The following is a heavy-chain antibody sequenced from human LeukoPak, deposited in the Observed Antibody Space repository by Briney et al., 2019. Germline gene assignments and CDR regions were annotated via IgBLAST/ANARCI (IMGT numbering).Heavy chain of an antibody. V-gene: IGHV1-18*01. CDR1: DYIFSIYG. CDR3: VRGILSDDTLTGP. J-gene: IGHJ5*02. D-gene: IGHD3-9*01. Sequence: ASVKVSFKTSDYIFSIYGINWVRQAPGQGLEWMGWISTYNGDTKYAQKLQGRVTMTTDTSTSTAYMELRSLKSDDTAVYYCVRGILSDDTLTGPWGQGTLVTVSS. CDR2: ISTYNGDT.